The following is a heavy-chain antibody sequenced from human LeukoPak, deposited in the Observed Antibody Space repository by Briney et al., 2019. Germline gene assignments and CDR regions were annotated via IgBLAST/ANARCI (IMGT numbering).Heavy chain of an antibody. J-gene: IGHJ6*03. Sequence: PGGSLRLSCAASGFTFSSYAMSWVRQAPGKGLEWVSAISGSGGSTYYADSVKGRFTISRDNSKNTLYLQMNSLRAEDTDVYYCAKDFMVPSDYYMDVWGKGTTVTVSS. D-gene: IGHD3-10*01. CDR1: GFTFSSYA. CDR3: AKDFMVPSDYYMDV. CDR2: ISGSGGST. V-gene: IGHV3-23*01.